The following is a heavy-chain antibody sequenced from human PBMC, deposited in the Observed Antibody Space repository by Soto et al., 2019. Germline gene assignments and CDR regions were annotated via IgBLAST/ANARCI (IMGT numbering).Heavy chain of an antibody. D-gene: IGHD3-3*01. V-gene: IGHV1-69*02. Sequence: ASVKVSCKASGGTFSSYTISWVRQAPGQGLEWMGRIIPILGIANYAQKFQGRVTITADKSTSTAYMELSSLRSEDTAVYYCARSIWSGYFGPFTQPEPNWFDPWGQGTLVTVSS. CDR1: GGTFSSYT. CDR3: ARSIWSGYFGPFTQPEPNWFDP. J-gene: IGHJ5*02. CDR2: IIPILGIA.